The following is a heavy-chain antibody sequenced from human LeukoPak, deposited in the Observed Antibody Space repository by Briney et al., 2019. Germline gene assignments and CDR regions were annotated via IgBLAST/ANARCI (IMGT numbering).Heavy chain of an antibody. V-gene: IGHV3-23*01. J-gene: IGHJ1*01. Sequence: GGSLRLSCAASGFTFSSYAMSWVRQAPGKGLEWVSAISGSGGITYYADSVKGRLTIFRDNSKSTLYLQMNSLRDEDTAVYCCATYCTNGVCPSRYLHHWGQGTLVTVSS. D-gene: IGHD2-8*01. CDR3: ATYCTNGVCPSRYLHH. CDR2: ISGSGGIT. CDR1: GFTFSSYA.